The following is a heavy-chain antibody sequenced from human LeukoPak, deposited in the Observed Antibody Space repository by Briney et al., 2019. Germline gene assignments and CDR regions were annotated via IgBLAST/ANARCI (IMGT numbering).Heavy chain of an antibody. V-gene: IGHV3-48*01. D-gene: IGHD3-16*02. CDR3: ARDAYYDYVWGSYRYMDKYYFDY. J-gene: IGHJ4*02. Sequence: GGSLRLSCAASGFTFSSYSMSWVRQAPGKGLEWVSYISSSSSTTYYADSVKGRFTISRDNAKNSLYLQMNSLRAEDTAVYYCARDAYYDYVWGSYRYMDKYYFDYWGQGTLVTVSS. CDR2: ISSSSSTT. CDR1: GFTFSSYS.